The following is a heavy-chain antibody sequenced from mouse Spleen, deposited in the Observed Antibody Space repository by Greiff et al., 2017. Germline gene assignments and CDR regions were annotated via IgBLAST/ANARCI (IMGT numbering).Heavy chain of an antibody. CDR3: AREGFITTVVATDWYFDV. CDR1: GYTFTSYG. D-gene: IGHD1-1*01. J-gene: IGHJ1*01. V-gene: IGHV1-81*01. Sequence: VQLQQSGAELARPGASVKLSCKASGYTFTSYGISWVKQRTGQGLEWIGEIYPRSGNTYYNEKFKGKATLTADKSSSTAYMELRSLTSEDSAVYFCAREGFITTVVATDWYFDVWGAGTTVTVSS. CDR2: IYPRSGNT.